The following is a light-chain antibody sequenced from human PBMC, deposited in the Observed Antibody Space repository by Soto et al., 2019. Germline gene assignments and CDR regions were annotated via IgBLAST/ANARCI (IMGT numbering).Light chain of an antibody. CDR1: QNVFSR. CDR3: QQYHTYYT. CDR2: DAG. J-gene: IGKJ2*01. Sequence: QRTESPPTQIASVGDRGTISSRATQNVFSRLAWYQQKPGKAPKALIFDAGNLQSGVPPRFSGSGAGTEFTLTISGLQPDEFASDYCQQYHTYYTFGQGTKVDIK. V-gene: IGKV1-5*01.